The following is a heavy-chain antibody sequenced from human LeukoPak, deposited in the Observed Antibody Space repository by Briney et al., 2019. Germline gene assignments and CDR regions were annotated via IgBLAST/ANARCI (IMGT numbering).Heavy chain of an antibody. J-gene: IGHJ3*02. CDR3: AREVYSSGWWGNDAFDI. CDR2: ISYDGSNK. CDR1: GFTFSSYA. D-gene: IGHD6-19*01. V-gene: IGHV3-30*04. Sequence: GGSLRLSCAASGFTFSSYAMHWVRQAPGKGLEWVAVISYDGSNKYYADSVKGRFTISRDNSKNTLYLQMNSLRAEDTAVYYCAREVYSSGWWGNDAFDIWGQGTMVTVSS.